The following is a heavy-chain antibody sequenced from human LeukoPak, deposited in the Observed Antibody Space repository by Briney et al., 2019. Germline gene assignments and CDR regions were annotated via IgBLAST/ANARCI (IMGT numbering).Heavy chain of an antibody. CDR2: IYYSGST. V-gene: IGHV4-39*01. Sequence: SETLSLTCTVSGGSISSSSYYWGWIRQPPGKGLEWIGSIYYSGSTYNNPSLKSRVTISVDTSKNQFSLKLSSVTAADTAVYYCAINSGSYQPYYFDYWGQGTLVTVSS. CDR3: AINSGSYQPYYFDY. CDR1: GGSISSSSYY. D-gene: IGHD1-26*01. J-gene: IGHJ4*02.